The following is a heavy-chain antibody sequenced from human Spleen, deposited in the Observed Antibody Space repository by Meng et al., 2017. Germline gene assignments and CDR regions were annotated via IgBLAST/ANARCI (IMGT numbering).Heavy chain of an antibody. CDR3: ARGGLGTVLDY. V-gene: IGHV3-21*01. D-gene: IGHD7-27*01. CDR1: GFTFSSHS. J-gene: IGHJ4*02. Sequence: GGSLRLSCAASGFTFSSHSLIWVRQAPGKGLEWVSSINTGGNSIFYGDSVKGRFTVSRDSAENLLYLHMNSLTADDTAIYYCARGGLGTVLDYWGQGTLVTVSS. CDR2: INTGGNSI.